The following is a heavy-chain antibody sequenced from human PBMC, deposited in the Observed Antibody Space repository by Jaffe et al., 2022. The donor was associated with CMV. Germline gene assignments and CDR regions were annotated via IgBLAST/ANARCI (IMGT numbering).Heavy chain of an antibody. CDR2: IGTAGDT. CDR3: ARARNYDFWSGYSSPYYYYGMDV. Sequence: EVQLVESGGGLVQPGGSLRLSCAASGFTFSSYDMHWVRQATGKGLEWVSAIGTAGDTYYPGSVKGRFTISRENAKNSLYLQMNSLRAGDTAVYYCARARNYDFWSGYSSPYYYYGMDVWGQGTTVTVSS. V-gene: IGHV3-13*01. J-gene: IGHJ6*02. CDR1: GFTFSSYD. D-gene: IGHD3-3*01.